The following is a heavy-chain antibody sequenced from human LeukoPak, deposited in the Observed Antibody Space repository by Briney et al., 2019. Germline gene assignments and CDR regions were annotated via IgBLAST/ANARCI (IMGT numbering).Heavy chain of an antibody. CDR1: GYTFTGYY. CDR2: INPSGGST. V-gene: IGHV1-46*01. D-gene: IGHD2-2*01. Sequence: GASVKVSCKASGYTFTGYYMHWVRQAPGQGLEWMGIINPSGGSTSYAQKFQGRVTMTRDMSTSTVYMELSSLRSEDTAVYYCARVYCSSTSCEAFPRFDMDVWGKGTTVTVSS. J-gene: IGHJ6*03. CDR3: ARVYCSSTSCEAFPRFDMDV.